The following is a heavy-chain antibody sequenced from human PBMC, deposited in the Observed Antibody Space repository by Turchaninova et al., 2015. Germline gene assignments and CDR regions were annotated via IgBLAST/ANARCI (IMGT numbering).Heavy chain of an antibody. J-gene: IGHJ3*02. CDR3: AREYSSSSGKAFDI. CDR2: IRSSSSYI. Sequence: EVQLVESGGGRVRPGGSVGRSCAASGFTVSSYNMNWVRQAPGKGLEWVSSIRSSSSYIYYADSVKGRFTISRDNAKSSLFLQMNSLRAEDTAVYFCAREYSSSSGKAFDIWGQGTMVTVSS. V-gene: IGHV3-21*01. D-gene: IGHD6-6*01. CDR1: GFTVSSYN.